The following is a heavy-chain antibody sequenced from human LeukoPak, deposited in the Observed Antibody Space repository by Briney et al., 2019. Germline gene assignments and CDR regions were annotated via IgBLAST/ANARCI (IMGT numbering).Heavy chain of an antibody. J-gene: IGHJ4*02. D-gene: IGHD3-3*01. CDR1: GFTFSSYA. V-gene: IGHV3-23*01. CDR3: AKIDFWSGYSYFDY. CDR2: ISGSGGST. Sequence: GGSLRLSCAASGFTFSSYAMSWDRQAPGKGLEWVSAISGSGGSTYYADSVKGRFTISRDNSKNTLYLQMNSLRAEDTAVYYCAKIDFWSGYSYFDYWGQGTLVTVSS.